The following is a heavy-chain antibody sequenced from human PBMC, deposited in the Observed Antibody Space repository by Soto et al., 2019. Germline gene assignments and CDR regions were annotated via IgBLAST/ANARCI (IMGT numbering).Heavy chain of an antibody. CDR2: IYNDGST. CDR1: GFIVSSSY. CDR3: ARDSYTRY. J-gene: IGHJ4*02. Sequence: EVQLVESGGGLVQPGGSLRLSCAASGFIVSSSYMSWVRQAPGKGLEWVSIIYNDGSTYYADSVKGRFTISRDDSKNTLYLQILGLRADDTAVYYCARDSYTRYWGQGTLVTVSS. V-gene: IGHV3-66*01. D-gene: IGHD4-4*01.